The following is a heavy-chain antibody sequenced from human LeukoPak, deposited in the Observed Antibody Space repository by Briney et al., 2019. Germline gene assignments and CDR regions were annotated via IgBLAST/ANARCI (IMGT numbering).Heavy chain of an antibody. Sequence: PSETLSLTCTVSGGSISSYYWSWIRQPAGKRLEWIGRIYTSGSTNYNPSLKSRVTMSVDTSKNQFSLNLTSVTAADTAVYFCARGIVGSRDFYFRYYFDYWGQGTLVTVSS. D-gene: IGHD3/OR15-3a*01. J-gene: IGHJ4*02. CDR1: GGSISSYY. CDR3: ARGIVGSRDFYFRYYFDY. V-gene: IGHV4-4*07. CDR2: IYTSGST.